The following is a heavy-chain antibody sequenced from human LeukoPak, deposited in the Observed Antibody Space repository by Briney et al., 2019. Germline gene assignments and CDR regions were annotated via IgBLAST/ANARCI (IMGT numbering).Heavy chain of an antibody. D-gene: IGHD3-22*01. CDR3: ARDGFLDSSGYPDY. V-gene: IGHV1-2*06. Sequence: GASVKVSCKASGYTFTGYYMHWVRQAPGQGLEWMGRINPNSGGTNYAQKFQGRVTMTRDTSISTAYMELRSLRSDDTAVYYCARDGFLDSSGYPDYWGQGTLVAVSS. CDR1: GYTFTGYY. J-gene: IGHJ4*02. CDR2: INPNSGGT.